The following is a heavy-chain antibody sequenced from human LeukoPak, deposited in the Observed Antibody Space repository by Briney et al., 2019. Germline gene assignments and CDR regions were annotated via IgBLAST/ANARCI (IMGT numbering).Heavy chain of an antibody. CDR1: GFTFDDYG. J-gene: IGHJ6*03. Sequence: GGSLRLSCAASGFTFDDYGMSWVRQAPGKGLEWVSGINWNGGSTGYADSVKGRFTISRDNAKNSLYLQMNSLRAEDTALYYCAREAAYGDSRSYYYYYMDVWGKGTTVTVSS. V-gene: IGHV3-20*04. D-gene: IGHD4-17*01. CDR3: AREAAYGDSRSYYYYYMDV. CDR2: INWNGGST.